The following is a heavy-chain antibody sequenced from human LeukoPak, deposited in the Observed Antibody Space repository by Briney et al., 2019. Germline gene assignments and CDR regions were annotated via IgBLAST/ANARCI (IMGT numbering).Heavy chain of an antibody. J-gene: IGHJ4*02. CDR3: ARDISGYYYFDY. Sequence: GGSLRLSCAASGFTFSNYGMQWVRQAPGKGLEGVAVIWYDGSNKYYADSVKGRFIISRDNSKNTLYLQMNSLRAEDTAVYYCARDISGYYYFDYWGQGTLVTVSS. CDR2: IWYDGSNK. D-gene: IGHD3-22*01. V-gene: IGHV3-33*01. CDR1: GFTFSNYG.